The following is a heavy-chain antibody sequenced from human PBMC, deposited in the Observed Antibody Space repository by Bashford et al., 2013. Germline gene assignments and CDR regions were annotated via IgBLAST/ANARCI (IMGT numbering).Heavy chain of an antibody. CDR1: GFTFSSYG. Sequence: SLRLSCAASGFTFSSYGMHWVRQAPGKGLEWVAVIWYDGSNKYYADSVKGRFTISRDNSKNTLYLQMNSLRAEDTAVYYCARDRYNWNQWMFDYWGQGTLVTVSS. CDR3: ARDRYNWNQWMFDY. CDR2: IWYDGSNK. D-gene: IGHD1-20*01. V-gene: IGHV3-33*01. J-gene: IGHJ4*02.